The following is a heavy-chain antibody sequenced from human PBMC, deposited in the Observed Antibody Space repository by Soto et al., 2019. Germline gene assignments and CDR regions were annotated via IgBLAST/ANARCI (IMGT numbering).Heavy chain of an antibody. Sequence: QVQLVQSGAEVKKPGASGKVSCKASGYSFTHYGITWSRQPPGQGLEWTGWINAYVGETKSAQKYKGRSTVTMNSSTNTAYLELRSRRSDGAAVYYRARGDGDTLAYWGQGTLVRVSA. CDR1: GYSFTHYG. CDR2: INAYVGET. V-gene: IGHV1-18*01. CDR3: ARGDGDTLAY. J-gene: IGHJ4*02.